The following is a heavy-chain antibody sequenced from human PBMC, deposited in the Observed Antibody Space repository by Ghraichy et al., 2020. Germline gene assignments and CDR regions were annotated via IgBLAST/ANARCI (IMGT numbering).Heavy chain of an antibody. CDR2: ISTSGSTR. J-gene: IGHJ3*02. V-gene: IGHV3-48*03. CDR3: ARDNYYDSSGYYADAFDI. CDR1: GFTFGSYE. Sequence: GGSLRLSCAASGFTFGSYEMNWVRQAPGKGLEWVSYISTSGSTRYYADSVKGRFTISRDNAKNSLYLQMNSLRAEDTAVYYCARDNYYDSSGYYADAFDIWGQGTLVTVSS. D-gene: IGHD3-22*01.